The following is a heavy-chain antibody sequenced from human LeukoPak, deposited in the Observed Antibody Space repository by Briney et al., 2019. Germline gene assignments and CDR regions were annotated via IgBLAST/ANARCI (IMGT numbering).Heavy chain of an antibody. J-gene: IGHJ6*02. V-gene: IGHV1-18*01. Sequence: ASVKVSCKASGYTFTSYGISWVRQAPGQGLEWMGWISAYNGNTNYAQKLQGRVTMTTDTSTSTAYMELRSLRSDDTAVYYCAREDVEPDVKYYYGMDVWGQGTRSPSP. CDR3: AREDVEPDVKYYYGMDV. D-gene: IGHD2-2*01. CDR1: GYTFTSYG. CDR2: ISAYNGNT.